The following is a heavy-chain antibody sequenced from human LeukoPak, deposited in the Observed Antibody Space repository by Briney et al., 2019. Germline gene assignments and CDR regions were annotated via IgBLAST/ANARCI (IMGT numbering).Heavy chain of an antibody. Sequence: ASVKVSCKASGYTFTGYYMHWVRQAPGQGLEWMGWINPNSGGTNYAQKFQGRVTMTRDTSISTAYMELSRLRSDDTAVYYCARAQYYYDSSGYYPYYFDCWGQGTLVTVSS. J-gene: IGHJ4*02. D-gene: IGHD3-22*01. CDR3: ARAQYYYDSSGYYPYYFDC. CDR2: INPNSGGT. V-gene: IGHV1-2*02. CDR1: GYTFTGYY.